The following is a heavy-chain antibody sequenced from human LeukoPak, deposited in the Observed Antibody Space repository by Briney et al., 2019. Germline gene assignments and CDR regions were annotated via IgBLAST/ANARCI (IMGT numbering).Heavy chain of an antibody. CDR1: GFTLSSYA. Sequence: PGGSLRLSCAASGFTLSSYAMSWVRQAPGKGLEWVSAISGSGGSTYYADSVKGRFTISRDNSKNTLYLQMNSLRAEDTAVYYCAKVGRYFDWLLPAWYFDYWGQGTLVTVSS. J-gene: IGHJ4*02. CDR2: ISGSGGST. V-gene: IGHV3-23*01. CDR3: AKVGRYFDWLLPAWYFDY. D-gene: IGHD3-9*01.